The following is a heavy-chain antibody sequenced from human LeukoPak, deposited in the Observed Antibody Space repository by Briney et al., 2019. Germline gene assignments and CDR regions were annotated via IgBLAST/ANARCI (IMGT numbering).Heavy chain of an antibody. CDR1: GGSISSYY. CDR3: ARDRARGYFDY. D-gene: IGHD3-10*01. CDR2: IYYSGST. Sequence: KPSETLSLTCTVSGGSISSYYWSWIRQPPGKGLEWIGYIYYSGSTNYNPSLKSRVTISVDTSKNRFSLKLSSVTAADTAVYYCARDRARGYFDYWGQGTLVTVSS. V-gene: IGHV4-59*12. J-gene: IGHJ4*02.